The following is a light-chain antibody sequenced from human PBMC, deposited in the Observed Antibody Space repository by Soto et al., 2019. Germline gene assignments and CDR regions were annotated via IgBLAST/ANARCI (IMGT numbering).Light chain of an antibody. J-gene: IGKJ4*01. CDR1: QSVSNNY. Sequence: EIVLTQSPGTLSLSPGERAPLSCRASQSVSNNYLAWYQQKPGQAPRLLIYGASNRATGIPDRFSGSGSGTDFTLTISRLEPEDFAVYYCQQYGSSSLTFGGGTKVDIK. CDR2: GAS. CDR3: QQYGSSSLT. V-gene: IGKV3-20*01.